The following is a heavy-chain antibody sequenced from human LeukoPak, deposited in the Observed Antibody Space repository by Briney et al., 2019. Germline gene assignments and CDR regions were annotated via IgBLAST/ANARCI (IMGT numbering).Heavy chain of an antibody. J-gene: IGHJ3*02. Sequence: SETLSLTCTVSGGSISNYYWSWIRQPPGKGLEWIGYIYYGGSTNYNPSLKSRVTISVDTSKNQFSLKLSSVTAADTAVYYCAREAREGHVFDIWGQGTMVTVSS. D-gene: IGHD5-24*01. CDR2: IYYGGST. CDR1: GGSISNYY. CDR3: AREAREGHVFDI. V-gene: IGHV4-59*01.